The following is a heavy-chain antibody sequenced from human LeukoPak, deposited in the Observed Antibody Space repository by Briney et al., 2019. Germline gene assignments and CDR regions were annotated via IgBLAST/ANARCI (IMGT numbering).Heavy chain of an antibody. D-gene: IGHD3-16*02. CDR2: IKQDGSEK. CDR1: GFTFINHC. V-gene: IGHV3-7*01. CDR3: ARGTAGGVINWGIDY. Sequence: GGALRLSCAASGFTFINHCLNWARQAPAKGLEGVANIKQDGSEKYYVDSVKGRYTIYRDNAKNSLYLQVNSLRAEDTAVYYCARGTAGGVINWGIDYWGRGTLDTVSS. J-gene: IGHJ4*02.